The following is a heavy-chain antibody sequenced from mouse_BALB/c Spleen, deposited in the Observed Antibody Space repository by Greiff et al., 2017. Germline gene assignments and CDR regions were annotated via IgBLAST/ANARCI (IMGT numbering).Heavy chain of an antibody. CDR2: ISSGSSTI. V-gene: IGHV5-17*02. CDR1: GFTFSSFG. Sequence: DVKLVESGGGLVQPGGSRKLSCAASGFTFSSFGMHWVRQAPEKGLEWVAYISSGSSTIYYADTVKGRFTISRDNPKNTLFLQMTSLRSEDTAMYYCARGGPPAWFAYWGQGTLVTVSA. J-gene: IGHJ3*01. CDR3: ARGGPPAWFAY. D-gene: IGHD3-3*01.